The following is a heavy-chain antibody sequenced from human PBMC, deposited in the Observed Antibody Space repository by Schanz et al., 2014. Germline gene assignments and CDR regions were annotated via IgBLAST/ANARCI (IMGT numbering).Heavy chain of an antibody. J-gene: IGHJ4*02. CDR2: ISTSNGNT. CDR1: RSTFSSYT. V-gene: IGHV1-18*01. CDR3: ARGGYSSGWYDRDIAHFDY. Sequence: QVQLVQSGAEVKKPGSSVKVSCKASRSTFSSYTISWVRQARGQGLEWMGWISTSNGNTNYIQKLQGRVTMTTDTSTSTAYMELRSLRSDDTAVYYCARGGYSSGWYDRDIAHFDYWGQGTLVTVSS. D-gene: IGHD6-19*01.